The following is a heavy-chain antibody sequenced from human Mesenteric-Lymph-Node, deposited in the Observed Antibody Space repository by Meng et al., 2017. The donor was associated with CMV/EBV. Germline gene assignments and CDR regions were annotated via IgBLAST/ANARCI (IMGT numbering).Heavy chain of an antibody. D-gene: IGHD3-22*01. CDR1: GFTFSSYE. Sequence: GGSLRLSCAASGFTFSSYEMNWVRQAPGKGLEWVSYISSSGSTIYYADSVKGRFTISRDNAKNSLYLQMNSLRAEDTAVYYCASLLLTYYYDSSDFYWYFDLWGRGTLVTVSS. CDR3: ASLLLTYYYDSSDFYWYFDL. V-gene: IGHV3-48*03. CDR2: ISSSGSTI. J-gene: IGHJ2*01.